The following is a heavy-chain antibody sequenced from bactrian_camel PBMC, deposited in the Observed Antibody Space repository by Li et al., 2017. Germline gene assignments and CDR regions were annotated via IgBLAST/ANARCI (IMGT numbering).Heavy chain of an antibody. D-gene: IGHD1*01. J-gene: IGHJ4*01. Sequence: LVESGGGSVQSGMSLRLSCAASGFNFEGHTMSWVRQAPGKGLDWVSTINGAGGTTYFADSLKGRFTISRDNAKNTLYLQLNNLKTEDTAIYYCTREDDVSAAGNWRPRCQGTQVTVS. V-gene: IGHV3S31*01. CDR1: GFNFEGHT. CDR2: INGAGGTT.